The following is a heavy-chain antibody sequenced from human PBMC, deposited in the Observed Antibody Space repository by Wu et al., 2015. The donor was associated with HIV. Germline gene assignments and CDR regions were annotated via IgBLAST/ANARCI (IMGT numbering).Heavy chain of an antibody. Sequence: QVQLVQSGAEVRKPGASVKVSCKTSGYTFTGYYLHWVRQAPGQGLEWMGWINDDTGDTRYAQKFEGRVTMTRDTSISTGYMELRRLTSDDLAVYFCARGGGIGVAPTSMPWGQGTLVTVSS. CDR1: GYTFTGYY. D-gene: IGHD2-2*01. V-gene: IGHV1-2*02. J-gene: IGHJ5*02. CDR2: INDDTGDT. CDR3: ARGGGIGVAPTSMP.